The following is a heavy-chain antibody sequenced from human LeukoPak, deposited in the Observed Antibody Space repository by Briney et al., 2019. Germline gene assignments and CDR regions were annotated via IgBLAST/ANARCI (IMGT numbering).Heavy chain of an antibody. J-gene: IGHJ4*02. CDR1: GYSISSGYY. CDR2: IYHSGST. Sequence: SETLSLTCTVSGYSISSGYYWGWIRQPPGKGLEWIGSIYHSGSTYYNPSLKSRVTISVDTSKNQFSLKLSSVTAADTAVYYCASSYYDSSGSIDYWGQGTLVTVSS. CDR3: ASSYYDSSGSIDY. V-gene: IGHV4-38-2*02. D-gene: IGHD3-22*01.